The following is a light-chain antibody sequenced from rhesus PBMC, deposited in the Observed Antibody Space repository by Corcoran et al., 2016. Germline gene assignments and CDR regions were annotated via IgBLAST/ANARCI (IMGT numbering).Light chain of an antibody. CDR1: SSDIGGYNY. Sequence: QSAPTQPPSEFGSPGQSVTISCTGPSSDIGGYNYVSWYQQHPGKAPKLMIYGVSNRPSGVSDRFSGSKSGNTASLTISGLQDEDEADYYCCSYTSSSPFIFGAGTRLTVL. CDR2: GVS. V-gene: IGLV2S7*01. J-gene: IGLJ1*01. CDR3: CSYTSSSPFI.